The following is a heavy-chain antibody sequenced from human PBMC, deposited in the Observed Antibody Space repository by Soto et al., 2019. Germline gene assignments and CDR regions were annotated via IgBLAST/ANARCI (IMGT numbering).Heavy chain of an antibody. D-gene: IGHD2-2*01. J-gene: IGHJ6*02. CDR3: ARDIVVVPAAIELGYYYYYGMDV. CDR1: GFTFSSYA. CDR2: ISYDGSNK. Sequence: GGSLRLSCAASGFTFSSYAMHWVRQAPGKGLEWVAVISYDGSNKYYADYVKGRFTISRDNSKNTLYLQMNRLRAEDTSVYYCARDIVVVPAAIELGYYYYYGMDVWGQGTTVTVSS. V-gene: IGHV3-30-3*01.